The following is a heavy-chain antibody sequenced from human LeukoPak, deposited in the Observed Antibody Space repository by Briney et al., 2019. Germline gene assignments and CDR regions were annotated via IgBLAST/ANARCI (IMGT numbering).Heavy chain of an antibody. Sequence: GESLKISCKGPGYSFTSYWIGWVRQMPGKGLEWMGIIYPGDSDTRYSPSFQGQVTISADKSISTAYLQWSSLKASDTAMYYCARCRDYGDYRAGFDYWGQGTLVTVSS. J-gene: IGHJ4*02. CDR1: GYSFTSYW. V-gene: IGHV5-51*01. CDR2: IYPGDSDT. CDR3: ARCRDYGDYRAGFDY. D-gene: IGHD4-17*01.